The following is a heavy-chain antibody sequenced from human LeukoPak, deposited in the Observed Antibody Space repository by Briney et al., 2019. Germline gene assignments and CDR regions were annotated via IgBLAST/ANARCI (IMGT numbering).Heavy chain of an antibody. CDR2: ISGSGGST. V-gene: IGHV3-23*01. Sequence: GGSLRLSCAASGFTFSSYAMSWVRQAPGKGLEWVSAISGSGGSTYYADSVKGRFTISRDNSKNTLYLQMNSLRVEDTAVYYCARAGGYCSGGSCYRGYSWFDPWGQGTLVTVSS. D-gene: IGHD2-15*01. CDR1: GFTFSSYA. J-gene: IGHJ5*02. CDR3: ARAGGYCSGGSCYRGYSWFDP.